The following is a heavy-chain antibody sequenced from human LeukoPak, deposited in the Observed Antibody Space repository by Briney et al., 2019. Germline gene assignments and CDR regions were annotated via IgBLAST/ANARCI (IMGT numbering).Heavy chain of an antibody. V-gene: IGHV1-8*01. CDR3: ARLTSSWTYWYFDL. CDR2: MNPNSGNT. CDR1: GYTFTSYD. D-gene: IGHD6-13*01. Sequence: SVKVSCKASGYTFTSYDINWVRQATGQVLEWMGWMNPNSGNTGYAQKFQGRVTMTRNTSIGTAYMELSSLRSEDTAVYYCARLTSSWTYWYFDLWGRGTLVTVSS. J-gene: IGHJ2*01.